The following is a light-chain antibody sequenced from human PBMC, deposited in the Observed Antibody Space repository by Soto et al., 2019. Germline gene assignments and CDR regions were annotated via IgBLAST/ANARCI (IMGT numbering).Light chain of an antibody. CDR3: CSYAGSSTLV. CDR2: EGS. J-gene: IGLJ3*02. CDR1: SSDVGSYNL. V-gene: IGLV2-23*01. Sequence: QSALTQPASVSGSPGQSTTISRTGTSSDVGSYNLVSWYQQHPDKAPKLMIYEGSKRPSGVSNRFSGSKSGNTASLTISGLQAEDEADYYCCSYAGSSTLVFGGGTKLTVL.